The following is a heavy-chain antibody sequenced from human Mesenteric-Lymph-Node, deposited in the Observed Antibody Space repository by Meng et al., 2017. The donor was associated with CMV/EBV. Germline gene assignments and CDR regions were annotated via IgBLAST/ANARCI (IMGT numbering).Heavy chain of an antibody. V-gene: IGHV3-30*03. CDR1: GFTFSSFG. CDR2: ISYDGSNI. Sequence: GESLKISCAASGFTFSSFGMNWVRQAPGKGLEWVAVISYDGSNIYYADSVKGRITVSRDNSKNTLYLQVNSLKTEDTAVYYCARVSGGGYCSSTACYTWGLAVDHWGQGTLVTVSS. D-gene: IGHD2-2*02. CDR3: ARVSGGGYCSSTACYTWGLAVDH. J-gene: IGHJ4*02.